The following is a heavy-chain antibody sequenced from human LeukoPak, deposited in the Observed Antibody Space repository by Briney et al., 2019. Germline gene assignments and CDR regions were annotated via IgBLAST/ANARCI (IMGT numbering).Heavy chain of an antibody. CDR1: GYTFTSYA. V-gene: IGHV7-4-1*02. D-gene: IGHD4-17*01. CDR2: INTNTGNP. Sequence: AASVKVSCKASGYTFTSYAMNWVRQAPGRGLEWMGWINTNTGNPTYAQGFTGRFVFSLDTSVSTAYLQISSLKAEDTAVYYCAGGADYGDYVGNFDYWGQGTLVTVSS. CDR3: AGGADYGDYVGNFDY. J-gene: IGHJ4*02.